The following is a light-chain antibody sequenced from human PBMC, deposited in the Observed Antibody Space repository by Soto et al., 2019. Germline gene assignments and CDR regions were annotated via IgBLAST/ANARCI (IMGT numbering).Light chain of an antibody. CDR3: MQGTHWPWT. Sequence: DVVMTQSPLSLPVTLGQPASISCRSSQSLIHSDGNTYLNWFQQRPGQSPRRLIYKVSARDSGVPDRFSGRGSGTDFTLTISRVEPEDVGVYYCMQGTHWPWTFGQGTEVEIK. V-gene: IGKV2-30*02. CDR2: KVS. CDR1: QSLIHSDGNTY. J-gene: IGKJ1*01.